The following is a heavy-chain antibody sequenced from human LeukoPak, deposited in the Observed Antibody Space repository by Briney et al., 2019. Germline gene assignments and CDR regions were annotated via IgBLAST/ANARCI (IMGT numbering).Heavy chain of an antibody. CDR3: ARDWYTWNDAGRGWYFDY. CDR2: IYHSGST. J-gene: IGHJ4*02. CDR1: GYSISSGYY. V-gene: IGHV4-38-2*02. Sequence: SETLSLTCTVSGYSISSGYYWGWIRQPPGKGLEWIGSIYHSGSTYYNPSLKSRVTISVDTSKNWFSLKLSSVTAADTAVFYCARDWYTWNDAGRGWYFDYWGQGTLVTVSS. D-gene: IGHD1-20*01.